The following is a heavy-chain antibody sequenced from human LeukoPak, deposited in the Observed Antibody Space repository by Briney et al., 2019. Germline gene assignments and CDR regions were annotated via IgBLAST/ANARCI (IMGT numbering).Heavy chain of an antibody. D-gene: IGHD4-11*01. V-gene: IGHV4-34*01. CDR1: GGSFSGYY. CDR2: INHSGST. CDR3: ARDETSKKDAFDI. J-gene: IGHJ3*02. Sequence: SETLSLTCAVYGGSFSGYYWSWIRQPPGKGLEWIGEINHSGSTNYNPSLKSRVTISVDKSKNQFSLKLSSVTAADTAVYYCARDETSKKDAFDIWGQGTMVTVSS.